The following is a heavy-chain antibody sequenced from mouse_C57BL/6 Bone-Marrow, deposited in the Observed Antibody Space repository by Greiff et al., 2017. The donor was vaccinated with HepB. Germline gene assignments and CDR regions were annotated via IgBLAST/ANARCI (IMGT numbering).Heavy chain of an antibody. D-gene: IGHD1-1*01. CDR2: IYPGDGDT. CDR3: ARGGYYGSSHHWYFDV. J-gene: IGHJ1*03. V-gene: IGHV1-80*01. Sequence: VQRVESGAELVKPGASVKISCKASGYAFSSYWMNWVKQRPGKGLEWIGQIYPGDGDTNYNGKFKGKATLTADKSSSTAYMQLSSLTSEDSAVYFCARGGYYGSSHHWYFDVWGTGTTVTVSS. CDR1: GYAFSSYW.